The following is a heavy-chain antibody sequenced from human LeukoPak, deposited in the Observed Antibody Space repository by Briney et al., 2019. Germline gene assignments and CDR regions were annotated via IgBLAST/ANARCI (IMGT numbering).Heavy chain of an antibody. CDR1: GFTFSTYA. CDR3: AKDLYGDYGGIDY. J-gene: IGHJ4*02. V-gene: IGHV3-23*01. CDR2: IRGGGGST. Sequence: PGGSLRLSCAASGFTFSTYAMTWVRQAPGKGLEWVAAIRGGGGSTYYADSVKGRFTISRDNSKNTLYLQMNSLKPEDTARYYCAKDLYGDYGGIDYWGQGTLVTVSS. D-gene: IGHD4-17*01.